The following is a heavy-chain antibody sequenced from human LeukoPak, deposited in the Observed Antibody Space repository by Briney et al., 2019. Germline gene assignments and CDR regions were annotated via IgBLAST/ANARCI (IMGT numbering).Heavy chain of an antibody. CDR1: GFTVSSNY. D-gene: IGHD4-17*01. V-gene: IGHV3-66*01. J-gene: IGHJ6*02. Sequence: GGSLRLSCAASGFTVSSNYMSWVRQAPGKGLEWVSVIYSGGSTYYADSVKGRFTISRDNSKNTLYLQMNSLRAEDTAVYYCARDRRGYGDLDYYYYGMDVWGQGTTVTVSS. CDR3: ARDRRGYGDLDYYYYGMDV. CDR2: IYSGGST.